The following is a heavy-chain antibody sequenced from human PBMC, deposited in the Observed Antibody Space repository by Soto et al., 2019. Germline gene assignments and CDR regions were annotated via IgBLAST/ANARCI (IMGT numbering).Heavy chain of an antibody. J-gene: IGHJ4*02. CDR1: GGSISSYY. V-gene: IGHV4-59*01. CDR2: IYYSGST. CDR3: ARDRDGLVNYYFDY. D-gene: IGHD1-7*01. Sequence: LSLTCTVSGGSISSYYWSWIRQPPGKGLEWIGYIYYSGSTNYNPSLKSRVTISVDTSKNQFSLKLSSVTAADTAVYYCARDRDGLVNYYFDYWGQGTLVTVSS.